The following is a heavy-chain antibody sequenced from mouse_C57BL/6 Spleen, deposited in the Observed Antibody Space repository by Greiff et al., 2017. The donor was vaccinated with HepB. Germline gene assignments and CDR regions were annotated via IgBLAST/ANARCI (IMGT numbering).Heavy chain of an antibody. CDR2: IDPSDSYT. J-gene: IGHJ4*01. CDR3: ARSHYYGSSYVRAMDY. Sequence: QVQLQQPGAELVMPGASVKLSCQASGYTFTSYWMHWVKQRPGQGLEWIGEIDPSDSYTNHNQKFKGKSTLTVDKSSSTAYMQLSSLTSDDSAVYYCARSHYYGSSYVRAMDYWGQGTSVTVSS. CDR1: GYTFTSYW. V-gene: IGHV1-69*01. D-gene: IGHD1-1*01.